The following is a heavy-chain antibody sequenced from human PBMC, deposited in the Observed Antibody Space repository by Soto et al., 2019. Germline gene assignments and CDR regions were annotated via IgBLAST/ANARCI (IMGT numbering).Heavy chain of an antibody. V-gene: IGHV3-7*01. J-gene: IGHJ5*02. CDR3: VRGGSNYAS. CDR2: IKPDESEK. Sequence: GGSLRLSCTASGFTFSDSWMTWVRQAPGKGLEWVARIKPDESEKKYADSVKGRFSISRDNGKNSMYLQMDSLRGEDTAVYYCVRGGSNYASWGQGTLVTVSS. CDR1: GFTFSDSW. D-gene: IGHD4-4*01.